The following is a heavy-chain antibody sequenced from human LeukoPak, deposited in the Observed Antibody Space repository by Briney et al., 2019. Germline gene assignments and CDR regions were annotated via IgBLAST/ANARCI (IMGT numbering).Heavy chain of an antibody. CDR2: ISGSGGST. D-gene: IGHD2-2*01. Sequence: GGSLRLSCAASGFTFSSYAMSWVRQAPGKGLEWVSAISGSGGSTYYADSVKGRFTISRDNSKNTLYLQMNSLRAEDTAVYYCAKDDYRTHGPDTVVVPAATTFVYCGEGTLVTVSS. V-gene: IGHV3-23*01. CDR3: AKDDYRTHGPDTVVVPAATTFVY. CDR1: GFTFSSYA. J-gene: IGHJ4*02.